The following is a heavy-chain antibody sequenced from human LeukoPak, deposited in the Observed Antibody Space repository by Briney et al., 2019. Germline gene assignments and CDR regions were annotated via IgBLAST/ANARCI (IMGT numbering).Heavy chain of an antibody. J-gene: IGHJ4*02. Sequence: GGSLRLSCAASGFTFSSYWMSWVRQAPGKGLEWVANIKQDGSEKYYVDSVKGRFTISRDNAKNSLYLQMNSLRAEDTAVYYCARTPSVSSGWYGGYYLDYWGQGTLVTVSS. CDR2: IKQDGSEK. V-gene: IGHV3-7*01. CDR3: ARTPSVSSGWYGGYYLDY. CDR1: GFTFSSYW. D-gene: IGHD6-19*01.